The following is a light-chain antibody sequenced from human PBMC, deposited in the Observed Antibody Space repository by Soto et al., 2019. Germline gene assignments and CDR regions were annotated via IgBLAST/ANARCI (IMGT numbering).Light chain of an antibody. J-gene: IGLJ1*01. V-gene: IGLV2-14*01. Sequence: QSALTQPASVSGSPGQSFTISCTGTSSDVGGYYYVSWYQHHPGKAPKLIIYQVTSRPSAVSNRFSAFKSGNTASLPISALQAEDEALYYCCSYSSSSTFFVFGTGTKVTVL. CDR1: SSDVGGYYY. CDR3: CSYSSSSTFFV. CDR2: QVT.